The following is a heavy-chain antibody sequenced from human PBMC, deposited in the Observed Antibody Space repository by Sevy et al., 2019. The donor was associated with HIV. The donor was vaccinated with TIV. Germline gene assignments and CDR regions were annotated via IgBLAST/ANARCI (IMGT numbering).Heavy chain of an antibody. CDR3: AREDWNDVIDY. D-gene: IGHD1-1*01. V-gene: IGHV3-11*01. CDR2: IGSGASTI. Sequence: GGCLRLSCAASGFIFSDYYMSWIRQAPGKGLECISYIGSGASTILYADSVKGRFTVSRVNAKNSLYLQMNSLRADDTAVHYCAREDWNDVIDYWGQGTLVIVSS. CDR1: GFIFSDYY. J-gene: IGHJ4*02.